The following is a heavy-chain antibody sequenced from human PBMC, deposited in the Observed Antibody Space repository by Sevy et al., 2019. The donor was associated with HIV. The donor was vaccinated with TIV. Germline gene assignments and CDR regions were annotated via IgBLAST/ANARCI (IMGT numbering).Heavy chain of an antibody. CDR3: ARNETWDAFDI. J-gene: IGHJ3*02. Sequence: GGSLRLSCAASGFTFSSYSMNWVRQAPGKGLEWVSSISGLSNYIYYADSMQGRFTISRDNAKNSLYLQMNSLTDEETAVYYCARNETWDAFDIWGQGTMVTVSS. V-gene: IGHV3-21*01. CDR2: ISGLSNYI. CDR1: GFTFSSYS.